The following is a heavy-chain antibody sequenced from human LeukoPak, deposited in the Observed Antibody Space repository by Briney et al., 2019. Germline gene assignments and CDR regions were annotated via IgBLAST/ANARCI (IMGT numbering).Heavy chain of an antibody. J-gene: IGHJ4*02. Sequence: SETRSLTCTVSGGSISRNTYYWGWIRQPPGKGLEWIGSMYYNGDTYYKASLKSRVTMSIDTSKNQFSLRLNSVTAADTAVYYCARLLPSARYWGQGTLVTVSS. CDR2: MYYNGDT. V-gene: IGHV4-39*01. CDR3: ARLLPSARY. CDR1: GGSISRNTYY. D-gene: IGHD2-15*01.